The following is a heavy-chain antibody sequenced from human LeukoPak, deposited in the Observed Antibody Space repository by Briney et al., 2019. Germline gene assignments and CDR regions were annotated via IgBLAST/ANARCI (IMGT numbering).Heavy chain of an antibody. CDR3: AKVDAMVVVVAAQGFDY. V-gene: IGHV3-23*01. D-gene: IGHD2-15*01. Sequence: GGSLRLSCAASGFTFSSYAMSWVRQAPGKGLEWVSAISGSGGSTYYADSVKGRFTISRDNSKNTLYLQMNSLRAEDTAVYYCAKVDAMVVVVAAQGFDYWGQGTLVTVSS. CDR1: GFTFSSYA. J-gene: IGHJ4*02. CDR2: ISGSGGST.